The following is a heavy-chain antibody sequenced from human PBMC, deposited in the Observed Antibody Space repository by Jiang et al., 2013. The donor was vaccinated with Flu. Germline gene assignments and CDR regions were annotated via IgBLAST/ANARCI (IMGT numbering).Heavy chain of an antibody. D-gene: IGHD1/OR15-1a*01. V-gene: IGHV3-30*03. Sequence: VQLLESGGGVVQPGRSLRLSCAASGFTFSSYGMHWVRQAPGKGLEWVAVISYDGSNKYYADSVKGRFTISRDNSKNTLYLQMNSLRAEDTAVYYCAGSYSPEHQQHDAFDIWGQGTMVTVSS. CDR2: ISYDGSNK. J-gene: IGHJ3*02. CDR1: GFTFSSYG. CDR3: AGSYSPEHQQHDAFDI.